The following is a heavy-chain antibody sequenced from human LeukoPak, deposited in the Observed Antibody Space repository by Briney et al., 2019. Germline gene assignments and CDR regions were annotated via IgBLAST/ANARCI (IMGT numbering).Heavy chain of an antibody. J-gene: IGHJ5*01. V-gene: IGHV3-30*18. D-gene: IGHD5-24*01. Sequence: PEGSLRLSCAASGFSFRSYGMHWVRQAPGKGLEWVAVISSDEINEYYADSVKGRFTISRDNSKNTLYLQINSLRGEDTAVYYCAKGESITSAWFDSWGQGTLVTVSS. CDR2: ISSDEINE. CDR1: GFSFRSYG. CDR3: AKGESITSAWFDS.